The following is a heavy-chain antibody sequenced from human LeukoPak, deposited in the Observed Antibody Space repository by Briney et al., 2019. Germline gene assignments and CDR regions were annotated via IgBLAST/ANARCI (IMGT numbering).Heavy chain of an antibody. CDR2: IIPIFGTA. D-gene: IGHD1-26*01. Sequence: ASVKVSSKASGGTFSSYAISWVRQAPGQGLEWMGRIIPIFGTANYAQKFQGRVTITTDESTSTAYMELSSLRSEDTAVYYCARDPAAYSGSYYFYYWGQRTLVTVSS. CDR3: ARDPAAYSGSYYFYY. V-gene: IGHV1-69*05. CDR1: GGTFSSYA. J-gene: IGHJ4*02.